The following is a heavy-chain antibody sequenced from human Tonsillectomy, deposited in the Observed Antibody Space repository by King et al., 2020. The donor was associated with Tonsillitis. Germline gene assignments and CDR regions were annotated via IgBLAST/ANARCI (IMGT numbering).Heavy chain of an antibody. D-gene: IGHD2-21*01. J-gene: IGHJ4*02. Sequence: VQLVESGGGLVQPGGSLRLSCAASGFTFSSYAMSWVRQAPGKGLEWVSAISASGGSTYYADSVKGRFTISRDNSNKMMSLQMNSLSAEDTAVYYCALWSTLVVADYWGQGTLVTVSS. V-gene: IGHV3-23*04. CDR1: GFTFSSYA. CDR2: ISASGGST. CDR3: ALWSTLVVADY.